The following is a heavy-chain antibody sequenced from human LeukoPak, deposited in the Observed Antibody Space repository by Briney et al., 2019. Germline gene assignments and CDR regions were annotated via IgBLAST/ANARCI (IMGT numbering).Heavy chain of an antibody. CDR1: GFTFGSFW. Sequence: PGESLKISCAASGFTFGSFWMHWVRQAPGKGLVWVSRINRDGSSATYADSVMGRLTISRDNAKSTLYLEINSLRAEDTAVYYCAREDSGSYHPDRWGQGALVTVSS. V-gene: IGHV3-74*01. J-gene: IGHJ4*02. CDR3: AREDSGSYHPDR. D-gene: IGHD1-26*01. CDR2: INRDGSSA.